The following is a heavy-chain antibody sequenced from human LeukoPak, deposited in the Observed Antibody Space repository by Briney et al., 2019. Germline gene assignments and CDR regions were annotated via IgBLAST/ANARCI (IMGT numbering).Heavy chain of an antibody. CDR2: IIPIFGTA. CDR1: GGTFSSYT. CDR3: ARDKLLDIHTPYSSGWSNWFDP. Sequence: SVKVSCKASGGTFSSYTISWVRQAPGQGLEWMGGIIPIFGTANYAQKFQGRVTITTDESTSTAYMELSSLRSEDTAVYYCARDKLLDIHTPYSSGWSNWFDPWGQGTLVTVSS. D-gene: IGHD6-19*01. V-gene: IGHV1-69*05. J-gene: IGHJ5*02.